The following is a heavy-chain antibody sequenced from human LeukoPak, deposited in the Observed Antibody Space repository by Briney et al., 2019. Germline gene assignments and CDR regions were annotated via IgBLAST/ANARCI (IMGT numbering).Heavy chain of an antibody. Sequence: GSLRLSCAASGFTFSSYAMSWVRQPPGKGLEWIGSIYYSGSTYYNPSLKSRVTISVDTSKNQFSLKLSSVTAADTAVYYCARESQPRMITFGGVIVNYWGQGTLVTVSS. D-gene: IGHD3-16*02. J-gene: IGHJ4*02. V-gene: IGHV4-39*07. CDR2: IYYSGST. CDR3: ARESQPRMITFGGVIVNY. CDR1: GFTFSSYA.